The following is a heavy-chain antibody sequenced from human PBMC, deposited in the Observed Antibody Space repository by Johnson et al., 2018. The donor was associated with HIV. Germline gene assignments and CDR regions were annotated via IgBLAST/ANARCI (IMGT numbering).Heavy chain of an antibody. CDR2: ISSSGSTI. V-gene: IGHV3-11*04. CDR1: GFTVSSNY. CDR3: ARVTNDAFDI. Sequence: QVQLVESGGGVVQPGGSLRLSCAASGFTVSSNYMTWVRQAPGKGLEWVSYISSSGSTIYYADSVKGRFTISRDNAKNSLYLQMSSLRAEDTAMYYCARVTNDAFDIWGQGTMVTVSS. J-gene: IGHJ3*02.